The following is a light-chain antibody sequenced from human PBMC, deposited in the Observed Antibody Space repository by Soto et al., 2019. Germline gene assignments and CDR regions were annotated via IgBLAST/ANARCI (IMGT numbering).Light chain of an antibody. CDR1: QDIGRW. Sequence: DIQMTQSPSSMSASVGDRVTITCRASQDIGRWLSWYQQKPGKAPNLLISSASNLQSGVPPRFSGRGSGTDFTLTIIPLQPEDFATYYCQQATSSPPWTFGQGTKVELK. V-gene: IGKV1-12*01. CDR2: SAS. J-gene: IGKJ1*01. CDR3: QQATSSPPWT.